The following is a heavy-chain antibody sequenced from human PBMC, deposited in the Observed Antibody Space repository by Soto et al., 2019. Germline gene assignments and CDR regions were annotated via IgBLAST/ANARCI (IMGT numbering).Heavy chain of an antibody. Sequence: QLQLQESGPGLVKPSETLSLTCTVSGGSISSSSYYWGWIHQPPGKGLEWIGSIYYSGSTYYNPSLKSRVTISVDTSKNQFSLKLSSVTAADTAVYYCARPYYDFWSGYSNYYYYGMDVWGQGTTVTVSS. CDR3: ARPYYDFWSGYSNYYYYGMDV. D-gene: IGHD3-3*01. V-gene: IGHV4-39*01. J-gene: IGHJ6*02. CDR1: GGSISSSSYY. CDR2: IYYSGST.